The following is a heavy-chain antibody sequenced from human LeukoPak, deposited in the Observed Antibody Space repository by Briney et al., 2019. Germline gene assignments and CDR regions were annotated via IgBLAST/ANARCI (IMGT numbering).Heavy chain of an antibody. CDR2: INTDGGTT. J-gene: IGHJ4*02. D-gene: IGHD6-19*01. CDR3: VTSGWFYYFDY. Sequence: QPGRSLRLACAASGFTFSSYWMRWVRHAPGKGLVWVSRINTDGGTTDYADSVKGRFTISRDNAKNTLYLQMGSLRAEDTAVYYCVTSGWFYYFDYWGRGTLVTVSS. CDR1: GFTFSSYW. V-gene: IGHV3-74*01.